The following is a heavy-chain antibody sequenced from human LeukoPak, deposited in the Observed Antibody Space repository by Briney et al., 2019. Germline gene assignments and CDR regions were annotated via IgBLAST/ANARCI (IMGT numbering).Heavy chain of an antibody. CDR3: ASSWWELHEARFDY. V-gene: IGHV1-2*02. CDR1: GYTFTGYY. CDR2: INPNSGGT. Sequence: ASVKVSCKASGYTFTGYYMNWVRQAPGQGLEWMGWINPNSGGTNYAQKFQGRVTMTRDTSISTAYMELSRLRSDDTAVYYCASSWWELHEARFDYWGQGTLVTVSS. D-gene: IGHD1-26*01. J-gene: IGHJ4*02.